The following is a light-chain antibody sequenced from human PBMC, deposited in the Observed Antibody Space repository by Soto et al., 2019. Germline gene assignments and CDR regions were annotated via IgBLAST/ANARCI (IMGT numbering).Light chain of an antibody. CDR1: PSVNIN. Sequence: EVLLTQSPATLSVSPGEGATLSCRASPSVNINLAWYQQKPGQAPRLLIYGASTRATGVPARFSGSGSGTEFTLTISTLQSEDFAVYYCQQYNNWPITFGQGTRLEIK. V-gene: IGKV3-15*01. J-gene: IGKJ5*01. CDR2: GAS. CDR3: QQYNNWPIT.